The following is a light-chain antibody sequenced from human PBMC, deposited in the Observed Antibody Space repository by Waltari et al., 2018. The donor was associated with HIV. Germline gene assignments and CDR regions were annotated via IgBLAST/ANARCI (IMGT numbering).Light chain of an antibody. CDR1: DTNVGHEG. Sequence: AGLTQPSSVSKGLGQNVTLTCTGHDTNVGHEGAGWLLRHEGHPPEVLSYRRGARPAGISEKYSASRSGNTAFLTITGLRVDDEAVYYCAAWDSSLSEWVFGGGTKLTVL. J-gene: IGLJ3*02. CDR3: AAWDSSLSEWV. V-gene: IGLV10-54*01. CDR2: RRG.